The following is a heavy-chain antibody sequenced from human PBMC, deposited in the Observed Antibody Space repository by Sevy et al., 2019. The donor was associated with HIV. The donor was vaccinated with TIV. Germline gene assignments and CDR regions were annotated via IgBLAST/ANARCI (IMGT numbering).Heavy chain of an antibody. CDR2: ISTYTGNT. V-gene: IGHV1-18*01. CDR3: ARVDRYCSGASCFEGAAFDI. J-gene: IGHJ3*02. Sequence: ASVKVSCKASGYSFTNYDINWVRQAPGKGLEWMGRISTYTGNTNYAQKLQGRVTMTTDTSTSTAYMELRSLRSDDTAAYYCARVDRYCSGASCFEGAAFDIWGQGTMVTVSS. D-gene: IGHD2-15*01. CDR1: GYSFTNYD.